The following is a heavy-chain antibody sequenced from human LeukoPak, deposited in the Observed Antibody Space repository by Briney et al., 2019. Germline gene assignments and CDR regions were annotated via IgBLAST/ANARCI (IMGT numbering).Heavy chain of an antibody. CDR3: ARRASSNYYYMDV. J-gene: IGHJ6*03. CDR2: IYPVDSYI. D-gene: IGHD3-10*01. V-gene: IGHV5-51*01. Sequence: IYPVDSYIRYSPSFQGQVTISADKSISTAYLQWSSLKASDTAMYHCARRASSNYYYMDVWGKGTTVTVSS.